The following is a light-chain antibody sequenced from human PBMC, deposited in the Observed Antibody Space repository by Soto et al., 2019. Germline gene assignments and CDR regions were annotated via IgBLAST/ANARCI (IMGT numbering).Light chain of an antibody. J-gene: IGLJ3*02. CDR2: STD. CDR1: SASVSTTYY. V-gene: IGLV8-61*01. Sequence: QAVVTQEPSLSVSPGGTVTLTCGLKSASVSTTYYPSWYQQTPGQAPRTLIYSTDTRSSGVPDRFSGSILGNKAALTITGAQAEDESDYYCGLFMGSGIWVFGGGTKLTVL. CDR3: GLFMGSGIWV.